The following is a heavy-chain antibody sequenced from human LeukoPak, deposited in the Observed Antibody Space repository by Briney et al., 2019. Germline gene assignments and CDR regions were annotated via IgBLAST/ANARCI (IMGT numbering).Heavy chain of an antibody. CDR3: ARLVVVAATPMGWFDP. J-gene: IGHJ5*02. Sequence: PSETLSLTCTVSGGSISSYYWSWIRQPPGKGLEWIGEINHSGSTNYNPSLKSRVTISVDTSKNQFSLKLSSVTAADTAVYYCARLVVVAATPMGWFDPWGQGTLVTVSS. CDR1: GGSISSYY. V-gene: IGHV4-34*01. D-gene: IGHD2-15*01. CDR2: INHSGST.